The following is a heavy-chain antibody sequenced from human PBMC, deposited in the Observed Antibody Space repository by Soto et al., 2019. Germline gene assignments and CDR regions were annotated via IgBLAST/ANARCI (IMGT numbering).Heavy chain of an antibody. CDR1: EFTFRSYA. Sequence: GGPRRFSCPASEFTFRSYAMGWVRQAPGKGLEWVSAISGSGVSTYYADSVKGRFTISRDNSKNTLYLQMNSLRAEETAVYYCAKELELGYWGQGTLVTVSS. CDR2: ISGSGVST. V-gene: IGHV3-23*01. CDR3: AKELELGY. D-gene: IGHD1-7*01. J-gene: IGHJ4*02.